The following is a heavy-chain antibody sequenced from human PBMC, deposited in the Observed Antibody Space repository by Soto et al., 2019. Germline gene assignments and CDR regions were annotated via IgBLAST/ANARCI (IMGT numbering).Heavy chain of an antibody. Sequence: PGGSLRLSCAASGFTVTNCAMSWVRQAPGKGLEWVSGISDSGGITYYADSVKGRFTISRDNSKNTLYLQMNSLRAEDTAVYYCAKRRTGSYKWDLNPDYWGQGTLVTVSS. CDR3: AKRRTGSYKWDLNPDY. J-gene: IGHJ4*02. V-gene: IGHV3-23*01. CDR2: ISDSGGIT. D-gene: IGHD1-7*01. CDR1: GFTVTNCA.